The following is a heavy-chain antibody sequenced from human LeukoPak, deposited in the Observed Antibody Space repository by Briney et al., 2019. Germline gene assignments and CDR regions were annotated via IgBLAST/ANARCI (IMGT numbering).Heavy chain of an antibody. J-gene: IGHJ4*02. CDR1: GYTFTSYG. D-gene: IGHD3-22*01. V-gene: IGHV1-18*01. Sequence: ASVKVFCKASGYTFTSYGISWVRQAPGQGLEWMGWISAYNGNTNYAQKLQGRVTMTTDTSTSTAYMELSRLRSDDTAVFYCARNTYYFDNSAGTFDFWGQGTLVTVSS. CDR2: ISAYNGNT. CDR3: ARNTYYFDNSAGTFDF.